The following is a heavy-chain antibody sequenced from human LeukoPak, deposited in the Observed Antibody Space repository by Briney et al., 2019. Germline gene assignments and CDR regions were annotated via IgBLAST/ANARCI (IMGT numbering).Heavy chain of an antibody. Sequence: SETLSLTCAVYGGSFSGYYWSWIRQPPGNRLEWIGEINHSGSTNYNPSLKSRVTISVDTSKNQFSLKLSSVTAADTAVYYCARGLGTGISDYWGQGTLVTVSS. J-gene: IGHJ4*02. CDR2: INHSGST. CDR3: ARGLGTGISDY. V-gene: IGHV4-34*01. D-gene: IGHD2-15*01. CDR1: GGSFSGYY.